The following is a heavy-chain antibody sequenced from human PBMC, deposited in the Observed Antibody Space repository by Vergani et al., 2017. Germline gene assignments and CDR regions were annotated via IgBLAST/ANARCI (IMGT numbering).Heavy chain of an antibody. D-gene: IGHD3-10*01. CDR2: INHSGST. CDR3: ARGWLRTIRVRGNNWFDP. Sequence: QVQLQQWGAGLLKPSETLSLTCAVYGGSFSGYYWSWIRQPPGKGLEWIGEINHSGSTNYNPSLKSRVTISVDTSKNQFSLKLSSVTAADTAVYYCARGWLRTIRVRGNNWFDPWGQGTLVTVSS. CDR1: GGSFSGYY. V-gene: IGHV4-34*01. J-gene: IGHJ5*02.